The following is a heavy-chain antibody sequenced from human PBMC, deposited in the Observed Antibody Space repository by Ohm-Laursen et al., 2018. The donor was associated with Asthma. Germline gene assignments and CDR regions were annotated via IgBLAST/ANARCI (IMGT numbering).Heavy chain of an antibody. CDR2: ISYDGSNK. Sequence: SLRLSCAASGFTFRSYAMHWVRQAPGKGLEWVAVISYDGSNKYYADSVKGRFTISRDNSKNTLYLQMNSLRAEDTAVYYCARDGPDDSSGYFDYWGQGTLVTVSS. CDR3: ARDGPDDSSGYFDY. V-gene: IGHV3-30-3*01. CDR1: GFTFRSYA. D-gene: IGHD3-22*01. J-gene: IGHJ4*02.